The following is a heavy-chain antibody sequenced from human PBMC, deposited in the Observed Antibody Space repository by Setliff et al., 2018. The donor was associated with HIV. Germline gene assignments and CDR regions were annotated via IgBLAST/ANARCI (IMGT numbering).Heavy chain of an antibody. CDR3: ARFGVAYGIDV. J-gene: IGHJ6*02. V-gene: IGHV3-7*01. CDR1: GFSFSSHW. D-gene: IGHD3-10*01. Sequence: GGSLRLSCAASGFSFSSHWMSWVRQTPGKGLEWVATIKPDGSERSYVDSVKGRFTISRDNAENSLYLQMNSLRVENTAVYYCARFGVAYGIDVWGQGTTVTVSS. CDR2: IKPDGSER.